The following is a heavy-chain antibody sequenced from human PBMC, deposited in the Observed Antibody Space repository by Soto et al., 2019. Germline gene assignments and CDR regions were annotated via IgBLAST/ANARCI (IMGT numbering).Heavy chain of an antibody. Sequence: PAETLSLTCTVSGCSISSGGYYWIWISQHPGKGLEWIGYIYYSGSTYYNPSLKSRVTISVDTSKNQFSLKLSSVTAADTAVYYRERVSYSGSYPALDYLGKGTLVTGSS. CDR2: IYYSGST. V-gene: IGHV4-31*03. J-gene: IGHJ4*02. CDR3: ERVSYSGSYPALDY. CDR1: GCSISSGGYY. D-gene: IGHD1-26*01.